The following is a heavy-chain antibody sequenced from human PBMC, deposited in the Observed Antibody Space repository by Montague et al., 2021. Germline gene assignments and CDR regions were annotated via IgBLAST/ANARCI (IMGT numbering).Heavy chain of an antibody. V-gene: IGHV4-38-2*02. CDR1: RSLINSDYY. CDR3: ARERDRYYYMTS. J-gene: IGHJ6*03. Sequence: SETLSLTCTVSRSLINSDYYWGWIRQPPGKGLEWMGSVSHGGRTYYNPSLKSRVTISVDTSNNHFSLKLSSVTAADTAMYYCARERDRYYYMTSGAKGPRSPSL. CDR2: VSHGGRT.